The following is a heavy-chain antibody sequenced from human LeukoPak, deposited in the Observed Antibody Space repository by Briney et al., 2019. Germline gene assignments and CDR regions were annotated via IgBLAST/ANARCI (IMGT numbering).Heavy chain of an antibody. D-gene: IGHD3-9*01. Sequence: PGGSLRLSCAASGFTFSSYEMNWVRQAPGKGLEWVSYISSSGSTIYYADSVKGRFTISRDNAKNSLYLQMNSLRAEDTAVYYCARFHPLTSDILTGSLVRYGLDVWGQGTTVTVSS. CDR1: GFTFSSYE. J-gene: IGHJ6*02. CDR3: ARFHPLTSDILTGSLVRYGLDV. CDR2: ISSSGSTI. V-gene: IGHV3-48*03.